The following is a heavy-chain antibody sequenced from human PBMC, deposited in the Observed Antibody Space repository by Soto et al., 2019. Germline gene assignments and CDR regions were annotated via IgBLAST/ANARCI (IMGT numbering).Heavy chain of an antibody. J-gene: IGHJ3*01. CDR2: INPSGGST. V-gene: IGHV1-46*01. CDR1: GYTFTSYS. CDR3: ARSSSWYGAFDV. Sequence: VASVKVSCKASGYTFTSYSIHWVRQAPGQGLEWMGIINPSGGSTNYAQKFQGRVTMSSDTSTTTVYMEVSSLRSEDTAVYYCARSSSWYGAFDVWGQGTMVTVSS. D-gene: IGHD6-13*01.